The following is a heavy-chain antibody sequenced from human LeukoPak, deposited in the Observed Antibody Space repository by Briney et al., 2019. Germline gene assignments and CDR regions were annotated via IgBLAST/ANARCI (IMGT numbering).Heavy chain of an antibody. D-gene: IGHD3-10*01. Sequence: GGSLRLSCAASGFTFSSYGMSWVRQAPGKGLEWVSAISGSGGSTYYADSVKGRFTISRDNSKNTLYLQMNSLRAEDTAVYYCAREYYGSGIFDYWGQGTLVTVSS. V-gene: IGHV3-23*01. CDR1: GFTFSSYG. J-gene: IGHJ4*02. CDR3: AREYYGSGIFDY. CDR2: ISGSGGST.